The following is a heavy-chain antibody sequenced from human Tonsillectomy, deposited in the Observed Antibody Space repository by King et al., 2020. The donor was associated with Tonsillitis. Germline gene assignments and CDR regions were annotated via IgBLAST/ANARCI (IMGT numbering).Heavy chain of an antibody. CDR2: INHSGSV. CDR1: GGSFSGFY. CDR3: TRERRVPRNRDSDYMLGSDI. J-gene: IGHJ3*02. D-gene: IGHD6-25*01. Sequence: VQLQQWGAGLLKPSETLSLTCGVYGGSFSGFYWTWIRQPPGKGLEWIGEINHSGSVNHNPSLKSRVTISVDTSKNQFSMKLSSVTAADTAVYYCTRERRVPRNRDSDYMLGSDIWGQGAMVTVSS. V-gene: IGHV4-34*01.